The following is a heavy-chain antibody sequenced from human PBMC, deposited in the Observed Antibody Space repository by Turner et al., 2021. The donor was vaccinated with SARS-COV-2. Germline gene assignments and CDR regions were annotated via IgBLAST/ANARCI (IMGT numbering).Heavy chain of an antibody. D-gene: IGHD3-10*01. J-gene: IGHJ4*02. V-gene: IGHV1-18*01. CDR3: ARDLEVRFGEFPLDY. CDR1: GYTFTSYG. CDR2: ISAYKGNT. Sequence: QVQLVQSGAEVKKPGASVKVPCKASGYTFTSYGISWVRQAPGQGLEWMGWISAYKGNTNYAQKLQGRVTMTTDTSTSTAYMELRSLRSDDTAVYYCARDLEVRFGEFPLDYWGQGTLVTVSS.